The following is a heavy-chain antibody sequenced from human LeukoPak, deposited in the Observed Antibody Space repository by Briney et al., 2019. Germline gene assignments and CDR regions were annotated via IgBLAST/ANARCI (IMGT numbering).Heavy chain of an antibody. D-gene: IGHD3-3*01. J-gene: IGHJ4*02. CDR2: IIPMFGTA. CDR3: ARDRYYDFWSGSHYFDY. CDR1: GGTFISYA. Sequence: SVKVSCKASGGTFISYAISWVRQAPGQGLEWMGVIIPMFGTANYAQKFQGRVTITADKSTTTAYMELSSLRFVDTAMYYCARDRYYDFWSGSHYFDYWGQGTLVTVSS. V-gene: IGHV1-69*06.